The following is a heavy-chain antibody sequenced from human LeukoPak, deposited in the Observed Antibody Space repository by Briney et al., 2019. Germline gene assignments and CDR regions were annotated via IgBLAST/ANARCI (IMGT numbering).Heavy chain of an antibody. CDR1: GGSISSDNYY. V-gene: IGHV4-39*01. Sequence: SETLSLTCTVSGGSISSDNYYWGWIRQPPGKGLEWIGHIYYSGSTYYNPSLKSRVTISVDTSKNQFSLKLTSVTAADTAVYYCARLLEGERYLDYWGQGTLVTVSS. D-gene: IGHD3-16*01. J-gene: IGHJ4*02. CDR3: ARLLEGERYLDY. CDR2: IYYSGST.